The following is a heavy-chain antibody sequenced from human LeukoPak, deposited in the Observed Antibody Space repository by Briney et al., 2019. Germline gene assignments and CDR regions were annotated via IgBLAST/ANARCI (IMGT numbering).Heavy chain of an antibody. D-gene: IGHD6-6*01. J-gene: IGHJ4*02. CDR1: GGSISGSGYY. V-gene: IGHV4-39*07. Sequence: SETLSLTCTVSGGSISGSGYYWGWIRQPPGKGLKWIGSIYHSGSTYYNPSLKSRVTISVDTSKNQFSLKLSSVTAADTAVYYCARDLGIAARPDYWGQGTLVTVSS. CDR3: ARDLGIAARPDY. CDR2: IYHSGST.